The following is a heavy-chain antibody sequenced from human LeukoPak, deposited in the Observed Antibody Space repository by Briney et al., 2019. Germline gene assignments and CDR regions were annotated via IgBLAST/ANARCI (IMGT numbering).Heavy chain of an antibody. V-gene: IGHV1-69*13. D-gene: IGHD3-10*01. CDR1: GGTFSSYA. CDR2: IIPIFGTA. Sequence: SVKVSCKASGGTFSSYAISWVRQAPGQGLEWMGGIIPIFGTANYAQKFQGRVTITADESTSTAYMELSSLRSEDTAVYYCAKTYGPKGGKDVWGQGTTVTVSS. J-gene: IGHJ6*02. CDR3: AKTYGPKGGKDV.